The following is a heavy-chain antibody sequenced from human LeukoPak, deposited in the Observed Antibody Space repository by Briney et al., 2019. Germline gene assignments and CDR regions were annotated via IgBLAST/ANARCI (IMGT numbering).Heavy chain of an antibody. J-gene: IGHJ1*01. Sequence: PGGSLRLSCATSGFSFSNAWMNWVRQAPGKGLEWVAVISYDGSNNYYGESVKGRFTISRDNSKNMAYLQMNSLRPEDTAVYYCARGEDGFWSGYVEHWGQGTLVTVSS. V-gene: IGHV3-30*19. CDR1: GFSFSNAW. CDR2: ISYDGSNN. D-gene: IGHD3-3*01. CDR3: ARGEDGFWSGYVEH.